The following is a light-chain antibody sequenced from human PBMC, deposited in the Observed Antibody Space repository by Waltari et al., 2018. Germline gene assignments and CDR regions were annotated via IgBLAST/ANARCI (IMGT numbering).Light chain of an antibody. V-gene: IGKV1-39*01. Sequence: DIQMTQSPSSLSVSVGDRVTITCRASQSISNDLNLYQKTPGKAPKHQIYASSSLQSVGPSRFSGSGSGTDFTLIINSLQPEDSTTYYCQQSYSTTTFGQGTKVEI. CDR2: ASS. J-gene: IGKJ1*01. CDR1: QSISND. CDR3: QQSYSTTT.